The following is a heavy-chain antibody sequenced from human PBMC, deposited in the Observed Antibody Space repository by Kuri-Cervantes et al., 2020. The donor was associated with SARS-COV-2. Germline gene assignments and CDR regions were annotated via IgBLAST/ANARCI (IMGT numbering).Heavy chain of an antibody. CDR2: ISSSGGST. J-gene: IGHJ2*01. V-gene: IGHV3-64*04. CDR3: AKVPRERTMIVVVISRYFNL. Sequence: GGSLRLSCAASGFTFSSYAMHWVRQAPGKGLEYVSAISSSGGSTYYADSVKGRFTISRDNSKNTLYLQMNSLRAEDTAVYYCAKVPRERTMIVVVISRYFNLWGRGTLVTVDS. CDR1: GFTFSSYA. D-gene: IGHD3-22*01.